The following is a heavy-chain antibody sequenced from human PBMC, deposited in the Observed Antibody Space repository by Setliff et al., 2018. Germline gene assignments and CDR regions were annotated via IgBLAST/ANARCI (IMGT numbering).Heavy chain of an antibody. Sequence: GSLRLSCAASGFTFSHFAVTWVRQSPGRGLEWVASIGAGGDYTKYADSVRGRFTISRDNSKNTIYLQMNSLRAEDTAKYYCAKDPNGDFVGAFDSWGRGTLVTVS. D-gene: IGHD2-21*02. CDR2: IGAGGDYT. CDR1: GFTFSHFA. J-gene: IGHJ5*01. V-gene: IGHV3-23*01. CDR3: AKDPNGDFVGAFDS.